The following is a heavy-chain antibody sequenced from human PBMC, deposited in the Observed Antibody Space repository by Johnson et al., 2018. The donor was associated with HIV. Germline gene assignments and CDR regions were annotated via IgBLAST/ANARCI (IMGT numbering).Heavy chain of an antibody. J-gene: IGHJ3*02. V-gene: IGHV3-30-3*01. CDR1: GFTFSSYV. Sequence: QVQLVESGGGVVHPGRSLRLSCAASGFTFSSYVMQWVRQAPGKGLEWVAVISYDGSNKYYADSVKGRFPIYSDNAKNTLHLQMNSLRGEDTAVYDSARGGRYSESVNDAHDSWGQGTKVTVSS. CDR3: ARGGRYSESVNDAHDS. CDR2: ISYDGSNK. D-gene: IGHD1-26*01.